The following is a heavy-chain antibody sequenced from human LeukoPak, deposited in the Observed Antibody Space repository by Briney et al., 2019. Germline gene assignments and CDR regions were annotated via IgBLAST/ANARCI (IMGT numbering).Heavy chain of an antibody. Sequence: SETLSLTCTVSGGSISSYYWSWIRQPAGKGLEWIGRIYTSGSTNYNPSLKSRVTMSVDTSKNQFPLKLSSVTAADTAVYYCARDRRRAAAGTGPSYYYYYGMDVWGQGTTVTVSS. CDR2: IYTSGST. CDR1: GGSISSYY. J-gene: IGHJ6*02. D-gene: IGHD6-13*01. V-gene: IGHV4-4*07. CDR3: ARDRRRAAAGTGPSYYYYYGMDV.